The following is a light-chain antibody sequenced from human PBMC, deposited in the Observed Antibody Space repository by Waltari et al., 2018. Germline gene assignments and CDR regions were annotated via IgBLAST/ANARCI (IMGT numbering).Light chain of an antibody. Sequence: DIVMTQSPLSLPVTPGEPASISCRSSQSLLHSNTYSYLDWYLQKPGQSPQLLIHLGSNRASGVPDRVSGSGSVTDFTLNISRVEAEDVGIYYCMQSLQTPLTFGQGTKVEIK. CDR2: LGS. J-gene: IGKJ1*01. V-gene: IGKV2-28*01. CDR1: QSLLHSNTYSY. CDR3: MQSLQTPLT.